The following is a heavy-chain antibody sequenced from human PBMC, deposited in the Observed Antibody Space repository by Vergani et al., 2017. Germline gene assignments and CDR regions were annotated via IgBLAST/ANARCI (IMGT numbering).Heavy chain of an antibody. CDR3: ARGNYYGSGTYVDP. CDR2: IYSGDET. J-gene: IGHJ5*02. V-gene: IGHV3-66*02. CDR1: GSTVSGNY. Sequence: ELQLVESGGGLVQPGGSLRLSCAASGSTVSGNYMTWVRQAPGKGVEWVSHIYSGDETYCADFVKGRVTISRDTSKNTLHLQINNLRGGDTAVYYCARGNYYGSGTYVDPWGQGTLVTVSS. D-gene: IGHD3-10*01.